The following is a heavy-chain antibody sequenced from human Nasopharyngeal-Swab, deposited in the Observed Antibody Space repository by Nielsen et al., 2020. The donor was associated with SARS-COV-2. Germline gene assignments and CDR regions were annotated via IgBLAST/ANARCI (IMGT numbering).Heavy chain of an antibody. J-gene: IGHJ6*02. V-gene: IGHV3-30*18. D-gene: IGHD6-13*01. CDR3: AKDRSSSWYYFYGMDV. CDR2: ISYDGSNK. Sequence: WIRQPPGKGLEWVAVISYDGSNKYYADSVKGRFTISRDNSKNTLDLQMNSLTTDDTAVYYCAKDRSSSWYYFYGMDVWGQGTTVIVSS.